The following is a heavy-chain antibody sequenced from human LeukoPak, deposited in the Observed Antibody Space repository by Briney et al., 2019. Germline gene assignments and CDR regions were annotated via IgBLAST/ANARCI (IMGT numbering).Heavy chain of an antibody. D-gene: IGHD3-10*01. CDR1: GFTFSSYA. CDR3: AREVLLWFGESYDAFDI. Sequence: GGSLRLSCAASGFTFSSYAMSWVRQAPGKGLEWVSAIGGSGHSTYYADSVKGRFTISRDNAKNSLYLQMNSLRAEDTAVYYCAREVLLWFGESYDAFDIWGQGTMVTVSS. CDR2: IGGSGHST. J-gene: IGHJ3*02. V-gene: IGHV3-23*01.